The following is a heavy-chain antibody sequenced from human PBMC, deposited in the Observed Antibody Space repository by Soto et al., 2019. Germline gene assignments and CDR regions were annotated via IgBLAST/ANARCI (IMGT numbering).Heavy chain of an antibody. J-gene: IGHJ6*02. CDR3: ASTNYDFWSATSGAYYGMDV. CDR2: IYYSGST. V-gene: IGHV4-30-4*08. Sequence: TCSVADGSSSSGDYYRSSNSQPPGKGLEWIGYIYYSGSTYYNPSLKSRVTISVDTSKNQFSLKLSSVTAADTAVYYCASTNYDFWSATSGAYYGMDVWGQGTTVTVSS. CDR1: DGSSSSGDYY. D-gene: IGHD3-3*01.